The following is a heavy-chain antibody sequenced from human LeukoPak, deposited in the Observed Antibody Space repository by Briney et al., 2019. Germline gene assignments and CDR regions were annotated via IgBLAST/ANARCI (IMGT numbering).Heavy chain of an antibody. Sequence: GGSLRLSCAASGFTFSSYAMSWVRQAPGKGLEWVSAISGSGGSTYYADSVKGRFTISRDNSKNTLYLQMNSLRAEDAAVYYCAKDEYYDFWSGYPVGYWGQGTLVTVSS. J-gene: IGHJ4*02. D-gene: IGHD3-3*01. CDR1: GFTFSSYA. CDR3: AKDEYYDFWSGYPVGY. V-gene: IGHV3-23*01. CDR2: ISGSGGST.